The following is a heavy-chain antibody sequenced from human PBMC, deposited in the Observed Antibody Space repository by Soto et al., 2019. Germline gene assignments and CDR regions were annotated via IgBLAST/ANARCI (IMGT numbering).Heavy chain of an antibody. D-gene: IGHD5-18*01. CDR1: GGTLSSGPYY. CDR3: ARGRGYRYGDRELFFEY. CDR2: IFYIGST. V-gene: IGHV4-31*03. Sequence: QVQLQESGPGLVKPSQTLSLTCTVSGGTLSSGPYYWTWIRQHPGKGLEWIGYIFYIGSTYYNPSLKARLTISVDTSANQFSLSLSSVTAADTAVYYCARGRGYRYGDRELFFEYWGQGVLVTVSS. J-gene: IGHJ4*02.